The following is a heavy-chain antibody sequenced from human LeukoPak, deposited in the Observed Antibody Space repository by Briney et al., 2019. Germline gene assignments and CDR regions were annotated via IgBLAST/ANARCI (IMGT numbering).Heavy chain of an antibody. CDR1: GFTFSNYW. CDR2: IKQDGSEE. Sequence: GGSLRLSCAASGFTFSNYWMSWVRQAPGKGLEWLANIKQDGSEEYYVDSVKGRFTISRDNAKNSLYLQMNSRRAEDTAVYYCARDMWWELLHYYYGMDVWGQGTTVTVSS. J-gene: IGHJ6*02. D-gene: IGHD1-26*01. CDR3: ARDMWWELLHYYYGMDV. V-gene: IGHV3-7*01.